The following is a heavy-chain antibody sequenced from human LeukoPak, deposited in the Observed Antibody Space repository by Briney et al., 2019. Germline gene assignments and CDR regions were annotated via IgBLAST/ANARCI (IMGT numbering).Heavy chain of an antibody. Sequence: GGSPRPSCAASGFTFRSYNLNWVRQAPGKGLEWVSSIRSRSTYTYYADSAKGRFTISRDNARNSLYLQMNSLRPEDTAVYYCARGDDYGDRYYFDYWGQGILVTVSS. J-gene: IGHJ4*02. CDR1: GFTFRSYN. V-gene: IGHV3-21*01. CDR3: ARGDDYGDRYYFDY. CDR2: IRSRSTYT. D-gene: IGHD4-17*01.